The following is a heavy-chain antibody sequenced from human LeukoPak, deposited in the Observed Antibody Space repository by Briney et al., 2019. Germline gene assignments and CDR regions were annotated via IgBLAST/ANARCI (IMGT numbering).Heavy chain of an antibody. CDR2: IYYSGST. CDR1: GGSISSYY. J-gene: IGHJ4*02. V-gene: IGHV4-59*01. CDR3: AREAPISDYYDSSGYFDY. Sequence: ETLSLTCTVSGGSISSYYWSWIRQPPGKGLEWIGYIYYSGSTYYNPSLKSRVTISVDTSKNQFSLKLSSVTAADTAVYYCAREAPISDYYDSSGYFDYWGQGTLVTVSS. D-gene: IGHD3-22*01.